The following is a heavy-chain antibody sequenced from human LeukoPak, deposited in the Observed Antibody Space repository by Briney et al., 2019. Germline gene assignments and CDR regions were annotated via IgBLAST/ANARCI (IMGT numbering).Heavy chain of an antibody. CDR2: ISGSGGST. D-gene: IGHD6-13*01. J-gene: IGHJ6*03. Sequence: GGSLRLSCAASGFTFSSYEMNWVRQAPGKGLEWVSAISGSGGSTYYADSVKGRFTISRDNAKNSLYLQMNSLRAEDTAVYYCARRSQQQLVRAYYYYYYYMDVWGKGTTVTISS. V-gene: IGHV3-48*03. CDR3: ARRSQQQLVRAYYYYYYYMDV. CDR1: GFTFSSYE.